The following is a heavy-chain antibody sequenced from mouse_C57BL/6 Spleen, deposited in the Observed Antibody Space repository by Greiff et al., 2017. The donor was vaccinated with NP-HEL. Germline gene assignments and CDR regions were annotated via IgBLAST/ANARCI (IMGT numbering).Heavy chain of an antibody. V-gene: IGHV5-9-1*02. D-gene: IGHD1-1*01. J-gene: IGHJ4*01. CDR1: GFTFSSYA. Sequence: EVQGVESGEGLVKPGGSLKLSCAASGFTFSSYAMSWVRQTPEKRLEWVAYISSGGDYIYYADTVKGRFTISRDNARNTLYLQMSSLKSDDTAMYYCTRDYYGSSYVGYAMDYLGQGTSVTVSS. CDR2: ISSGGDYI. CDR3: TRDYYGSSYVGYAMDY.